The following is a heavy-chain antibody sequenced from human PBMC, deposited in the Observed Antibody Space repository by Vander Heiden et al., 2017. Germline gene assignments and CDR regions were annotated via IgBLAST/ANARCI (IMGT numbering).Heavy chain of an antibody. J-gene: IGHJ4*02. V-gene: IGHV3-23*01. D-gene: IGHD3-10*01. Sequence: EVQLLESGGGLAQPGGSLRLSCTVPGFNFNKYAMNWVRPPQGKGLGWVSDISDNGDNTYYADSVKGRFTISRDNAKNTLFLQMSGLRAEDTAVYYCVKGGRTDSVYSYSDFWGQGTLVTVTS. CDR1: GFNFNKYA. CDR2: ISDNGDNT. CDR3: VKGGRTDSVYSYSDF.